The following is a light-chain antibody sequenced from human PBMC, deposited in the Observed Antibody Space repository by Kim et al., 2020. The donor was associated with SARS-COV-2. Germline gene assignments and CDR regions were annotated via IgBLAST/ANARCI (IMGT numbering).Light chain of an antibody. V-gene: IGLV3-1*01. CDR1: KLGDKY. CDR2: QDS. Sequence: SYELTQPPSVSVSSGQTASITCSGDKLGDKYACWYQQKPGQSPVLVIYQDSKRPSGIPERFSGSNSGNTATLTISGTQAMDEADYYCQAWDSSTVVFGG. J-gene: IGLJ2*01. CDR3: QAWDSSTVV.